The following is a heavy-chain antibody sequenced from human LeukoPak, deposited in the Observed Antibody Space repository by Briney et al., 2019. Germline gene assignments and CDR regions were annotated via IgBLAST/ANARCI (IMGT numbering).Heavy chain of an antibody. CDR1: GGTFSSYA. CDR2: IIPIFGTA. V-gene: IGHV1-69*13. D-gene: IGHD3-10*01. CDR3: ARVSMVRGVISYYFDY. J-gene: IGHJ4*02. Sequence: SAKVSCKASGGTFSSYAISWVRQAPGQGLEWMGGIIPIFGTANYAQKFQGRVTITADESTSTAYMELSSLRSEDTAVYYCARVSMVRGVISYYFDYWGQGTLVTVSS.